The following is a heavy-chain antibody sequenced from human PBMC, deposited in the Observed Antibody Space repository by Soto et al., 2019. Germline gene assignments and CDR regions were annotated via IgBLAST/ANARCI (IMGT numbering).Heavy chain of an antibody. CDR3: ARGDYDSSGYYFDY. D-gene: IGHD3-22*01. J-gene: IGHJ4*02. CDR1: GGSVSSGSYY. CDR2: IYYSGST. V-gene: IGHV4-61*01. Sequence: PSETLSLTCTVSGGSVSSGSYYWSWIRQPPGKGLEWIGYIYYSGSTNYNPSLKSRVTISVDTSKNQFSLKLSSVTAADTAVYYCARGDYDSSGYYFDYWGQGTLVTVSS.